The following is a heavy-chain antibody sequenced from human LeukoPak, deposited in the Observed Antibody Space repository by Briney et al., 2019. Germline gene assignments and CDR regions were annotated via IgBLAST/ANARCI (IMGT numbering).Heavy chain of an antibody. V-gene: IGHV3-48*03. CDR1: GFTFSSYE. Sequence: PGGSLRLSCAASGFTFSSYEMNWVRQAPGKGLEWVSYISSSGSTIYYADSVKGRFTISRDNAKNSLYLQMNSLRAEDTAVYYCARHLEWLSPLDYWGQGTLVTVSS. J-gene: IGHJ4*02. D-gene: IGHD3-3*01. CDR3: ARHLEWLSPLDY. CDR2: ISSSGSTI.